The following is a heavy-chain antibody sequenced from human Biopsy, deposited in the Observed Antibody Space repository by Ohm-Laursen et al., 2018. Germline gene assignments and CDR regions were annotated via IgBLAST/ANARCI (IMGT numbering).Heavy chain of an antibody. D-gene: IGHD2-15*01. V-gene: IGHV1-2*02. CDR2: INPHSGTT. Sequence: SVKVSCKASGYTFTGQYLHWVRQVPGQGLEWMGWINPHSGTTNFAQDFQGRVTMTRDTSITTAYMELSRLRSDDTAVYYCAKGQDLRGGAEYFQHWGQGALVTVSS. J-gene: IGHJ1*01. CDR1: GYTFTGQY. CDR3: AKGQDLRGGAEYFQH.